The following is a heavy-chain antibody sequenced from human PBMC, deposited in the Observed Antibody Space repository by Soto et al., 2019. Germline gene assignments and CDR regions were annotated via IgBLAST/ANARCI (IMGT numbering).Heavy chain of an antibody. J-gene: IGHJ4*02. V-gene: IGHV3-23*01. CDR1: GFTFSSYA. D-gene: IGHD6-13*01. CDR3: ARRGPGTYFDY. CDR2: ISGCGINT. Sequence: GGSLSLSCAASGFTFSSYAINWVRQAPGKGLEWVSGISGCGINTHCADSVKGRFTISRDNSKNTLYLQMNSLRAEDTAVYYCARRGPGTYFDYWGQGTLVTVSS.